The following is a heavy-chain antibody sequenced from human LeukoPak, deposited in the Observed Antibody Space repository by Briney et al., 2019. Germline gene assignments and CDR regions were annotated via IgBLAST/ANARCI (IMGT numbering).Heavy chain of an antibody. CDR2: ISSSGSNK. CDR1: GFTFSRYA. Sequence: PGGSLRLSCAASGFTFSRYAMSWIRQAPGKGLEWVSYISSSGSNKYYADSVKGRFTISRDNAKKSLYLQMSSLRAEDTAVYYCGRDGSGSPDYWGQGTLVTVSS. CDR3: GRDGSGSPDY. V-gene: IGHV3-11*01. D-gene: IGHD5-12*01. J-gene: IGHJ4*02.